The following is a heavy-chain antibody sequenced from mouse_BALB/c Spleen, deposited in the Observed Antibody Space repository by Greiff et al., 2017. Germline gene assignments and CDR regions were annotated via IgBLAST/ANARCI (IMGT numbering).Heavy chain of an antibody. Sequence: EVKLLESGPGLVKPSQSLSLTCSVTGYSITSGYYWNWIRQFPGNKLEWMGYISYDGSNNYNPSLKNRISITRDTSKNQFFLKLNSVTTEDTATYYCARGDRYDDAMDYWGQGTSVTVSS. CDR3: ARGDRYDDAMDY. D-gene: IGHD2-14*01. J-gene: IGHJ4*01. V-gene: IGHV3-6*02. CDR2: ISYDGSN. CDR1: GYSITSGYY.